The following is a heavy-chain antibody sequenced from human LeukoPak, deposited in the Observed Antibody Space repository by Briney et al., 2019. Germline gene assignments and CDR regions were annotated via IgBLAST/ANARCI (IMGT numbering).Heavy chain of an antibody. CDR2: IIPIFGTA. J-gene: IGHJ4*02. CDR3: ARDVLPTYYYDSSGYPQHY. D-gene: IGHD3-22*01. CDR1: GGTFSSYA. Sequence: SVKVSCKASGGTFSSYAISWVRQAPGQGLEWMGRIIPIFGTANYAQKFQGRVTITTDESTSTAYMELSSLRSEDAAVYYCARDVLPTYYYDSSGYPQHYWGQGTLVTVSS. V-gene: IGHV1-69*05.